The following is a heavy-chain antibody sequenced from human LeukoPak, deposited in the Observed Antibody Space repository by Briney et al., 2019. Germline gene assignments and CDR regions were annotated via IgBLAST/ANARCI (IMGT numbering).Heavy chain of an antibody. D-gene: IGHD3-10*01. CDR1: GGSISSSSYY. CDR3: ARKLTYYYGSGSSYNWFDP. CDR2: IYYSGST. Sequence: SETLSLTCTVSGGSISSSSYYWGWIRQPPGKGLEWIGSIYYSGSTYYNPSLKSRVTISVDTSKNQFSLKLSSVTAADTAVYYCARKLTYYYGSGSSYNWFDPWGQGTLVTVSS. V-gene: IGHV4-39*07. J-gene: IGHJ5*02.